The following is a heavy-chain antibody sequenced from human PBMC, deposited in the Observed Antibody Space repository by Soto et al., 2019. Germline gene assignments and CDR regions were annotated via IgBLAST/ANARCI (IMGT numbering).Heavy chain of an antibody. Sequence: SETPSLTCTVSGGSISRGGYSWSWIRQHPAKGLEWIGYIYYSGSTYYNPSLKSRVTISVDPSKNQSALKLSSVTAADTAVYYCARDSDPYDSSGYYPQGGGHNWGQGTLVTVSS. V-gene: IGHV4-31*03. D-gene: IGHD3-22*01. CDR3: ARDSDPYDSSGYYPQGGGHN. CDR1: GGSISRGGYS. J-gene: IGHJ4*02. CDR2: IYYSGST.